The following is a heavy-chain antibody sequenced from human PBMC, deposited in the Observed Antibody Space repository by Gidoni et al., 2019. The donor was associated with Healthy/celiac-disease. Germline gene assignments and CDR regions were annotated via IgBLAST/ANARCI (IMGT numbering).Heavy chain of an antibody. Sequence: SCAASGFTFSDYYMSWIRQAPGKGLEWVSYISSSSSYTNYADSVKGRFTISRDNAKNSLYLQMNSLRAEDTAVYYCARPRIKDGWFDPWGQGTLVTVSS. CDR3: ARPRIKDGWFDP. J-gene: IGHJ5*02. CDR1: GFTFSDYY. V-gene: IGHV3-11*06. CDR2: ISSSSSYT.